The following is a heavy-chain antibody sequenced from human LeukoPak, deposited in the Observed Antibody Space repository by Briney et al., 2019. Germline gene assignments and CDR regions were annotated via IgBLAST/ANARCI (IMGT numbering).Heavy chain of an antibody. D-gene: IGHD4-11*01. J-gene: IGHJ4*02. Sequence: SETLSLTCAVYGGSFSGYYWSWIRQPPGKGLEWIGEINHSGSTNYNPSLKSRVTISVDTSKNQFSLKLSSVTAADTAVYYCASHGSNYPYYFDYWGQGTLVTVSS. CDR1: GGSFSGYY. CDR2: INHSGST. CDR3: ASHGSNYPYYFDY. V-gene: IGHV4-34*01.